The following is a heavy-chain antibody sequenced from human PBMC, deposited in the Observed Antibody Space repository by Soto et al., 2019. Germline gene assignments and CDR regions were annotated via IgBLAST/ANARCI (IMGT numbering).Heavy chain of an antibody. CDR3: ARAMVRGVMDSGFDY. CDR1: GGSFSGYY. Sequence: QVQLQQWGAGLLKPSETLSLTCAVYGGSFSGYYWSWIRQPPGKGLEWIGEINHSGSTNYNPSLKSRDTISVDTSKNQFSLKLSSVTAADTAVYYCARAMVRGVMDSGFDYWGQGTLVTVSS. J-gene: IGHJ4*02. V-gene: IGHV4-34*01. D-gene: IGHD3-10*01. CDR2: INHSGST.